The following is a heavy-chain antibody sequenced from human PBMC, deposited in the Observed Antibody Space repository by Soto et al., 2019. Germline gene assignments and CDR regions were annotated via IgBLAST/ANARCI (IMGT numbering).Heavy chain of an antibody. V-gene: IGHV3-23*01. CDR2: ISGSGGSR. Sequence: EVQLLESGGGLVQPGGSLRLSCAASEVTFSSYPMTWVRQAPGKGLEWVSSISGSGGSRYYADSVKGRFTIARNNSKNSLYLQMNSLRAEDTAVYYCVNDPRRICVWGQGTTVTVSS. J-gene: IGHJ6*02. CDR1: EVTFSSYP. CDR3: VNDPRRICV. D-gene: IGHD3-3*01.